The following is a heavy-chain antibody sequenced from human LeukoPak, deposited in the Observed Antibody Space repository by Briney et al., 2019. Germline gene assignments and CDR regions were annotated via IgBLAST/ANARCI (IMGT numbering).Heavy chain of an antibody. CDR2: INHRGST. CDR1: GGSFSGYY. CDR3: ARDGAAVNFDY. Sequence: SETLSLTCAIYGGSFSGYYWSWIRQPPGKGLEWIGEINHRGSTDYNPSLKSRVTISVDTSRNHFSLKLSSVTAADTAVYYCARDGAAVNFDYWGQGTLVTVSS. J-gene: IGHJ4*02. V-gene: IGHV4-34*01. D-gene: IGHD6-25*01.